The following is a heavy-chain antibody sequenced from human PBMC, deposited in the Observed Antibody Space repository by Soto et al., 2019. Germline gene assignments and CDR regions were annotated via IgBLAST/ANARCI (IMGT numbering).Heavy chain of an antibody. Sequence: GGSLRLSCAAPGFTFSSYAMSWVRQAPGKGLEWVSAISGSGGSTYYADSVKGRFTISRDNSKNTLYLQMNSLRAEDTAVYYCAKDQIGSDSLNWGQGTLVTVSS. J-gene: IGHJ4*02. CDR3: AKDQIGSDSLN. D-gene: IGHD3-22*01. CDR2: ISGSGGST. CDR1: GFTFSSYA. V-gene: IGHV3-23*01.